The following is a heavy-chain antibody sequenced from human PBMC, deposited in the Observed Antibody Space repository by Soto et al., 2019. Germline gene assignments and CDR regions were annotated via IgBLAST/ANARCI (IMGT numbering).Heavy chain of an antibody. CDR3: SRGVTPSADY. D-gene: IGHD3-10*01. V-gene: IGHV3-48*01. J-gene: IGHJ4*02. CDR2: ISSSSSTI. CDR1: GFTFSSYS. Sequence: GGSLRLSCAASGFTFSSYSMNWVRQAPGKGLEWVSYISSSSSTIYYADSVKGRFTISRDNAKNSLYLQMNSLRAEDTAVYYCSRGVTPSADYWGQGTLVTVSS.